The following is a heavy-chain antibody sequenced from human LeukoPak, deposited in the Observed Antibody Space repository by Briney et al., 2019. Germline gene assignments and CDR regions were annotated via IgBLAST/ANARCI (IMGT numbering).Heavy chain of an antibody. CDR2: IYYSGST. D-gene: IGHD2-2*01. CDR1: GGSISSYY. J-gene: IGHJ4*02. CDR3: ASAYCSSTSCYYFDY. V-gene: IGHV4-59*01. Sequence: SSETLSLTCTVSGGSISSYYWSWIRQPPGKGLEWIGYIYYSGSTNYNPSLKSRVTISVDTSKNQFSLKLSSVTAADTAVYYCASAYCSSTSCYYFDYWGQGTLVTVSS.